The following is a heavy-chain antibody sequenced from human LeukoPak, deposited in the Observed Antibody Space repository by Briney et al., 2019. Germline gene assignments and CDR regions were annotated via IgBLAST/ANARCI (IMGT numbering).Heavy chain of an antibody. CDR3: AKEGRPAAPFFDY. CDR1: GFTFDDDS. J-gene: IGHJ4*02. Sequence: GGSLRLSCAASGFTFDDDSMHWFRQHPRKSLEWVSGISWNSGSIGYADSVKGRFTISRDNAKNSLYLQTNSLRAENTALYYCAKEGRPAAPFFDYWGEGTLVTVSS. CDR2: ISWNSGSI. V-gene: IGHV3-9*01. D-gene: IGHD2-2*01.